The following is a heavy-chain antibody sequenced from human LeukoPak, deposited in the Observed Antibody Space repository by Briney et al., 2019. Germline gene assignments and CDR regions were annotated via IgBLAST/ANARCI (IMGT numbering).Heavy chain of an antibody. CDR2: IIPIFGTA. V-gene: IGHV1-69*05. D-gene: IGHD1-20*01. Sequence: SVKVSCKASGGTFSSYAISWVRQAPGQGLEWMGRIIPIFGTANYAQKFQGRVTITTDESTSTAYMELSSLRSEDTAVYYCARDSNPYNWNGAWALDIWGQGTMVTVSS. CDR3: ARDSNPYNWNGAWALDI. J-gene: IGHJ3*02. CDR1: GGTFSSYA.